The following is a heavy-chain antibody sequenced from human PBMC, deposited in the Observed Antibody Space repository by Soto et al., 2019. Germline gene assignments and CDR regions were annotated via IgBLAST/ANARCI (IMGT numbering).Heavy chain of an antibody. Sequence: QVQLQESGPGLVKPSQTLSLTCTVSGGSISSGDYYWSWIRQPPGKGLEWIGYIYYSGSTYYNPSLKSRVTISVDTSKNQFSLKLSSVTAADTAVYYCARGSDYYGSGTQAFDPWGQGTLVTVSS. CDR2: IYYSGST. CDR1: GGSISSGDYY. J-gene: IGHJ5*02. V-gene: IGHV4-30-4*01. CDR3: ARGSDYYGSGTQAFDP. D-gene: IGHD3-10*01.